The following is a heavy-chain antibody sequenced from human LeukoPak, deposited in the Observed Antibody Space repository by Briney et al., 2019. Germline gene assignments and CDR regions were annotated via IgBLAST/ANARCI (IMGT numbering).Heavy chain of an antibody. Sequence: GRSLRLSCAASGFTFSSYWMSWVRQAPGKGLEWVANIKQDGSEKYYVDSVKGRFTISRDNAKNTLYLQMNSLRAEDTALYYCARDPIGYSYIDYWGQGTLVTVSS. J-gene: IGHJ4*02. CDR3: ARDPIGYSYIDY. D-gene: IGHD5-18*01. V-gene: IGHV3-7*01. CDR2: IKQDGSEK. CDR1: GFTFSSYW.